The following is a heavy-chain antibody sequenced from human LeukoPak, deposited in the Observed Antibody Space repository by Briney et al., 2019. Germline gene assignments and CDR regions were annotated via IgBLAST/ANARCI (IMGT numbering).Heavy chain of an antibody. Sequence: PSETLSLTCTVSGGSISSSSYYWGWIRQPPGKGLEWIGSIYYSGSTYYNPSLKSRVTISVDTSKNQFSLKLSSETAADTAVYYCARGSGYSGYENYFDYWGQGTLVTVSS. CDR3: ARGSGYSGYENYFDY. CDR1: GGSISSSSYY. CDR2: IYYSGST. D-gene: IGHD5-12*01. J-gene: IGHJ4*02. V-gene: IGHV4-39*07.